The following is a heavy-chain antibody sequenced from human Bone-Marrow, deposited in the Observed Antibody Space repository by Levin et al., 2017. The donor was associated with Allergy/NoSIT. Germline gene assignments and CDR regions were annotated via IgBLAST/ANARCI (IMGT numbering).Heavy chain of an antibody. CDR1: GGSISSYY. Sequence: SSETLSLTCTVSGGSISSYYWSWIRQPPGKGLEWIGYIYYSGSTNYNPSLKSRVTISVDTSKNQFSLKLSSVTAADTAVYYCARHVAVAGDDYLFDYWGQGTLVTVSS. V-gene: IGHV4-59*08. D-gene: IGHD6-19*01. CDR2: IYYSGST. J-gene: IGHJ4*02. CDR3: ARHVAVAGDDYLFDY.